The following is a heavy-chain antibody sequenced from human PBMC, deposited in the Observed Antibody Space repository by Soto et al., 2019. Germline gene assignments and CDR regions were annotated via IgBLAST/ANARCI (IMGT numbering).Heavy chain of an antibody. V-gene: IGHV3-23*01. CDR2: ISGSGGST. CDR3: ATGPRNCTNGVCYLLFAFDI. D-gene: IGHD2-8*01. Sequence: GGSLRLSCAASGFTFSSYAMSWVRQAPGKGLEWVSAISGSGGSTYYADSVKGRFTISRDNSKNTLYLQMNSLRAEDTAVYYCATGPRNCTNGVCYLLFAFDIWGQGTMVTVSS. J-gene: IGHJ3*02. CDR1: GFTFSSYA.